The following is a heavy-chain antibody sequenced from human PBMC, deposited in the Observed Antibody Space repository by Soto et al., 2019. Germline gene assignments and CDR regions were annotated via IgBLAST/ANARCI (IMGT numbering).Heavy chain of an antibody. V-gene: IGHV2-70*04. CDR2: IDWDDDK. Sequence: SCPTLVNPTQTLTLTCTFSGFSLSTSGMRVSWIRQPPGKALEWLARIDWDDDKFYSTSLKTRLTISKDTSKNQVVLTMTNMDPVDTATYYCARSRGYRDAFDIWGQGTMVTVSS. CDR3: ARSRGYRDAFDI. J-gene: IGHJ3*02. CDR1: GFSLSTSGMR. D-gene: IGHD3-22*01.